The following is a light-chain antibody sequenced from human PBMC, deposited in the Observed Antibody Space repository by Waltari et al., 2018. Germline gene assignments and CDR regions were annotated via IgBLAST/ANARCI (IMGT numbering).Light chain of an antibody. CDR1: QSISSY. CDR3: QQSYSTLGT. Sequence: DIQMTQSPSSLSASVGDRVTITCRASQSISSYLNWYQQKPGKAPKLLIYAASSLQSGVPSRFRGSGSGTDFTLTISSLQPEDFATYYCQQSYSTLGTFGQGTKVEIK. V-gene: IGKV1-39*01. CDR2: AAS. J-gene: IGKJ1*01.